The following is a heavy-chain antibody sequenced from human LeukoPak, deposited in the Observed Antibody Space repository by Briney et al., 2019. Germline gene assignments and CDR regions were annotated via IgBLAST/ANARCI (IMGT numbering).Heavy chain of an antibody. CDR1: GFTFSSYA. J-gene: IGHJ3*02. Sequence: GGSLRLSCAASGFTFSSYAMSWVRQAPGKGLEWVSAISGSGGSTYYADPVKGRFTISRDNSKNTLYLQMNSLRAEDTAVYYCAKADYYDSSGPGHAFDIWGQGTMVTVSS. CDR3: AKADYYDSSGPGHAFDI. CDR2: ISGSGGST. V-gene: IGHV3-23*01. D-gene: IGHD3-22*01.